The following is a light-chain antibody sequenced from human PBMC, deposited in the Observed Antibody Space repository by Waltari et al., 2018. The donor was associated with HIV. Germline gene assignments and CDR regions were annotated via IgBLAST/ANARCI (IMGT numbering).Light chain of an antibody. V-gene: IGKV1-39*01. CDR1: QNINKH. J-gene: IGKJ5*01. CDR2: AAS. CDR3: QQSYSTLRIT. Sequence: DIQMTQSPASLSASVGDRVNIPCRESQNINKHLNWYQHKSGKAPKLLIYAASSLQSGVPSRFSGSGSGTNFTLTINTLQPEDFAIYYCQQSYSTLRITFGQGTRLDIK.